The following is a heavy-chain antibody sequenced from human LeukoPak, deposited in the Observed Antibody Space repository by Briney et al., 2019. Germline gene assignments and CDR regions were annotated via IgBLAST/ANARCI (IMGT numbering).Heavy chain of an antibody. CDR2: INPNSGGT. CDR1: GYTFTGYY. V-gene: IGHV1-2*06. J-gene: IGHJ5*02. Sequence: ASVKVSCKASGYTFTGYYMHWVRQAPGQGLEWMGRINPNSGGTNYARKVHGRVTMTRDTSIITAYMELSRLRSDDTAVYYCARGPYCTNGVCSDNWFDPWGQGTLVTVSS. CDR3: ARGPYCTNGVCSDNWFDP. D-gene: IGHD2-8*01.